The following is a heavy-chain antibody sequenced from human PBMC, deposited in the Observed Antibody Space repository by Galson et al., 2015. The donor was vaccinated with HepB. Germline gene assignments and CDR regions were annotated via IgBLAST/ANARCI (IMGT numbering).Heavy chain of an antibody. J-gene: IGHJ4*02. CDR1: GFTFSAYS. CDR2: ISSSSGTK. V-gene: IGHV3-48*02. Sequence: SLRLSCAASGFTFSAYSVSWVRQAPGKGLEWVSYISSSSGTKYYADSVRGRFTISRDNAKNSLYLQMNSLRDEDTAVYYCVRDSSSWSSLYNFDYWGQGTLVTVSS. D-gene: IGHD6-13*01. CDR3: VRDSSSWSSLYNFDY.